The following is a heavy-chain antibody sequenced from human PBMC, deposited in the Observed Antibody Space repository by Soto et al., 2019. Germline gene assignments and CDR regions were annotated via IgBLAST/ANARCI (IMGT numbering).Heavy chain of an antibody. Sequence: EVQLVESGGGLGQPGGSLRLSCAASGITFSNYWMTWVRQAPGKGLEWVANIKQDGSEKYYGDSVKGRFTISRDNAKNSVYLQMNSLRAEDTGVYFCVGSVGWTGGYWGQGTLVTVSP. CDR3: VGSVGWTGGY. J-gene: IGHJ4*02. D-gene: IGHD6-19*01. V-gene: IGHV3-7*01. CDR1: GITFSNYW. CDR2: IKQDGSEK.